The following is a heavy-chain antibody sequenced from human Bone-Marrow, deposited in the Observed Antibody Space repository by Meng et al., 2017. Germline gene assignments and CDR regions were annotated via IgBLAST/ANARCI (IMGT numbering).Heavy chain of an antibody. CDR1: GGIFSNYV. V-gene: IGHV1-69*13. D-gene: IGHD3-22*01. CDR3: ARDEDSSGYEYYFDY. J-gene: IGHJ4*02. CDR2: INAVFGTT. Sequence: SVKVSCKALGGIFSNYVIGWVRRAPGQGLEWMGGINAVFGTTNYAQKFQDRVTITSDESTSTVYMELTRLTSEDTAVYYCARDEDSSGYEYYFDYWGQGTLVTVSS.